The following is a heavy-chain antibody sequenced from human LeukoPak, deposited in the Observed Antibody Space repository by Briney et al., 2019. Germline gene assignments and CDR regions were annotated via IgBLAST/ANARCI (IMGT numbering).Heavy chain of an antibody. Sequence: GGSLRLSCAASGFTFSSYAMHWVRQAPGKGLEWVAVISYDGSNKYYADSVKGRFTISRDNSKNTLYLQMDSLRAEDTAVYYCARDRAYGSGSSYNWFDPWGQGTLVTVSS. CDR2: ISYDGSNK. CDR3: ARDRAYGSGSSYNWFDP. CDR1: GFTFSSYA. D-gene: IGHD3-10*01. V-gene: IGHV3-30*04. J-gene: IGHJ5*02.